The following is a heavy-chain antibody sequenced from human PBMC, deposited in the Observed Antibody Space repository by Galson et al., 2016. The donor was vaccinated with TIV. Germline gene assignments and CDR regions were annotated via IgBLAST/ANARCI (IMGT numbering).Heavy chain of an antibody. Sequence: SLRLSCAASGFTFRSYAISWVRQAPGKGLEWVSVISGNGGNTYYADSVKGRFTISRDNSKTTLYLEMNSLRVEDTAVYYCAKDRAFDLNYYYGMDVWGQGTTVTVSS. V-gene: IGHV3-23*01. CDR3: AKDRAFDLNYYYGMDV. CDR1: GFTFRSYA. CDR2: ISGNGGNT. J-gene: IGHJ6*02. D-gene: IGHD3/OR15-3a*01.